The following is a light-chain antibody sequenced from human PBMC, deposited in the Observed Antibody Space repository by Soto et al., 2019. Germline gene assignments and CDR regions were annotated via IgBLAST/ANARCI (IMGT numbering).Light chain of an antibody. V-gene: IGKV1-9*01. CDR3: QQLNIYPQT. CDR2: DAS. J-gene: IGKJ1*01. CDR1: RDIDSY. Sequence: DIQLTQSPSLLSASVGDRVTITCRASRDIDSYLAWYQLKPGKGPKLLIYDASTLQSGAPSRFSGSGSGTEFPLTISSLQPEDFATYYCQQLNIYPQTFGQGTKMEIK.